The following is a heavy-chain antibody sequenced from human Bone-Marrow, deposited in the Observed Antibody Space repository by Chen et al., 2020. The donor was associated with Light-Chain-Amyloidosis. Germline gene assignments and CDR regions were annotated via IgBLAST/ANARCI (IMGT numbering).Heavy chain of an antibody. Sequence: EVQLVESGGGLVQPGGSLRLSCAASGFTFNDYWMHWVRQVPGKGLVWVARIKSDGSATNYADSVKGRFTVSRDNAKNTLYLQMKSLRAEDTAVYYCARYSSVWLHFDYWGQGTLVTVSS. CDR1: GFTFNDYW. J-gene: IGHJ4*02. CDR3: ARYSSVWLHFDY. D-gene: IGHD6-19*01. CDR2: IKSDGSAT. V-gene: IGHV3-74*01.